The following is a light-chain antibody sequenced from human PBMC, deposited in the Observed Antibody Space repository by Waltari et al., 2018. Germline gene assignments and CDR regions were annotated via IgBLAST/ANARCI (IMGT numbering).Light chain of an antibody. J-gene: IGLJ2*01. CDR1: LLTVKY. V-gene: IGLV3-27*01. CDR3: YSASDDNLI. Sequence: SYELTQPSSVSVSPGQTAQITCSGDLLTVKYARWFQMKPGQAPVMLIYSDSEWPSGVPERFAGSSSGPTVTLTISGAQDEDEADYYCYSASDDNLIFGGGTKLTVL. CDR2: SDS.